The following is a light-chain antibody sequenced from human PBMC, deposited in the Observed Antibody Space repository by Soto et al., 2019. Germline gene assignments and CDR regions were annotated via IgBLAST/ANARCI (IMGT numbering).Light chain of an antibody. CDR2: DVS. Sequence: EIVLTQSPATLSLSPGERATLSCRASQSINNFIAWYQQKSGQPPRLVIYDVSKRATGIPARFSGSGSGTDFTLSISSIEPEDFAVYFCQQRSNWPPAWTFGPGTKVEVK. V-gene: IGKV3-11*01. J-gene: IGKJ1*01. CDR3: QQRSNWPPAWT. CDR1: QSINNF.